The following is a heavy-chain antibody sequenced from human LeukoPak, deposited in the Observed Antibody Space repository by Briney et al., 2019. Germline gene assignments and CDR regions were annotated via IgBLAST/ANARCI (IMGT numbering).Heavy chain of an antibody. V-gene: IGHV1-69*06. D-gene: IGHD2-15*01. CDR2: IIPIFGTA. Sequence: VASVKVSCKASGGTFSSYAISWVRQAPGQGLEWMGGIIPIFGTANYAQKFQGRVTITADKSTSTAYMELSSLRSEDTAVYYCARPYCSGGSCDDWFDPWGQGTLVTVSS. J-gene: IGHJ5*02. CDR1: GGTFSSYA. CDR3: ARPYCSGGSCDDWFDP.